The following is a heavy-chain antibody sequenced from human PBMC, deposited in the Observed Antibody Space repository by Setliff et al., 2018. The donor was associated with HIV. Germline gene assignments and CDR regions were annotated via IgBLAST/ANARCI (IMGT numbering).Heavy chain of an antibody. D-gene: IGHD3-10*01. CDR3: ARAIRLLSRGSGSHHAFDI. Sequence: LSLTCTVSGGSISSSSYYWGWIRQPPGKGLEWIGSIYYSGSTYYNPSLKSRVTISLDTSKNQFSLKLSSVTAADTAVYYCARAIRLLSRGSGSHHAFDIWGQGTMVTVSS. CDR1: GGSISSSSYY. CDR2: IYYSGST. J-gene: IGHJ3*02. V-gene: IGHV4-39*07.